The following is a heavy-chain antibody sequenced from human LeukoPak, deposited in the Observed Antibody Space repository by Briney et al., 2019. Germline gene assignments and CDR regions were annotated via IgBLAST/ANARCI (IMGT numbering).Heavy chain of an antibody. J-gene: IGHJ6*02. Sequence: GGSLRLSCAASGFTFSSYWMSWVRQAPGKGLEWVANIKQDGSEKYYVDSVKGRFTIPRDNAKNSLYLQMNSLRAEDTAVYYCAREAGSIAAAGLDYYYGMDVWGQGTTVTVSS. CDR2: IKQDGSEK. CDR1: GFTFSSYW. D-gene: IGHD6-13*01. V-gene: IGHV3-7*01. CDR3: AREAGSIAAAGLDYYYGMDV.